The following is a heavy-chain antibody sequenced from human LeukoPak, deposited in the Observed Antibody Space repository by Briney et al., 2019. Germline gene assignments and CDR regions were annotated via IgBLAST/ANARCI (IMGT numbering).Heavy chain of an antibody. Sequence: SETLSLTCTVSGGSISSGDYYWHWIRQPPAKGLEWIGYSYNSGSTYYMPSLKTRVTISVDPSKNQFSLKLSSVTAADTGVYYCARDLALVRGVLGYWGPGTLVTVSS. V-gene: IGHV4-30-4*01. D-gene: IGHD3-10*01. CDR1: GGSISSGDYY. CDR3: ARDLALVRGVLGY. J-gene: IGHJ4*02. CDR2: SYNSGST.